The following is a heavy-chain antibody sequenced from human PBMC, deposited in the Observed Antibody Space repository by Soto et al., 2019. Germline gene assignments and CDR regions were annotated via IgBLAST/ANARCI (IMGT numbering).Heavy chain of an antibody. CDR3: ARQIYDSDTGPNFQYYFDS. V-gene: IGHV5-10-1*01. J-gene: IGHJ4*02. D-gene: IGHD3-22*01. CDR1: GYSFAGYW. Sequence: GETLKLSCKGSGYSFAGYWITWVRQKPGKGLEWMGRIDPSDSQTYYSPSFRGHVTISVTKSITTVFLQWSSLRASDTAMYYCARQIYDSDTGPNFQYYFDSWGQGTPVNVSS. CDR2: IDPSDSQT.